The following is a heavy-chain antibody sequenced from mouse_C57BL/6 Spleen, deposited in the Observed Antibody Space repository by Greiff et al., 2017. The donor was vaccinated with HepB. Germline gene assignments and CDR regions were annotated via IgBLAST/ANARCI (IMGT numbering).Heavy chain of an antibody. CDR2: ISSGSSTI. Sequence: DVKLVESGGGLVKPGGSLKLSCAASGFTFSDYGMHWVRQAPEKGLEWVAYISSGSSTIYYADTVKGRVTISRDNAKNTLFLQMTSLRSEDTAMYYCARCSSYGYFDVWGTGTPVTVSS. D-gene: IGHD1-1*01. V-gene: IGHV5-17*01. CDR3: ARCSSYGYFDV. CDR1: GFTFSDYG. J-gene: IGHJ1*03.